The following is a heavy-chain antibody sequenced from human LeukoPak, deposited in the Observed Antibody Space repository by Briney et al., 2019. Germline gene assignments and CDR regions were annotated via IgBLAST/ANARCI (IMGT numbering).Heavy chain of an antibody. Sequence: GGSLRLSCAASGFTFSSYAMSWVRQAPGKGLEWVSAISGSADITYYADSVKGRFTIFRDNSKNTLYLQVNSLRAEDTAVYYCAKDSYDSSGSRYDFWGPGTLVTVSS. D-gene: IGHD3-22*01. CDR1: GFTFSSYA. V-gene: IGHV3-23*01. J-gene: IGHJ4*02. CDR2: ISGSADIT. CDR3: AKDSYDSSGSRYDF.